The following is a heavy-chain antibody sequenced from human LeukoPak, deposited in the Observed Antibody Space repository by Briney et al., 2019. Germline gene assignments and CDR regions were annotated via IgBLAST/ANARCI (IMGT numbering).Heavy chain of an antibody. D-gene: IGHD2-15*01. CDR2: IYPGDSDT. CDR1: GYSFTSYW. CDR3: ARQPLGYCSGGSCYSDY. Sequence: GESLKISCKGSGYSFTSYWIGWVRQMPGKGLEWMGIIYPGDSDTRYSPSFQSQVTISADKSISTAYLQWSSLKASDTAMYYCARQPLGYCSGGSCYSDYGGQGTLVTVSS. J-gene: IGHJ4*02. V-gene: IGHV5-51*01.